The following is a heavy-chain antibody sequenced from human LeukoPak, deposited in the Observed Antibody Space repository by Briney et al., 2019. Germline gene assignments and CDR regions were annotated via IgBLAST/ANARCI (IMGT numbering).Heavy chain of an antibody. J-gene: IGHJ4*02. CDR3: ARDAGGGTGTFAY. Sequence: KPSETLSLTCTVPGGSISGYYWSWVRQPPGKGLEWIGNIYYSGSTNYNPSLKSRVTISEDTSKNQFSLKLTSVTAADTAVYYCARDAGGGTGTFAYWGQGTLVTASS. CDR2: IYYSGST. V-gene: IGHV4-59*01. CDR1: GGSISGYY. D-gene: IGHD1-1*01.